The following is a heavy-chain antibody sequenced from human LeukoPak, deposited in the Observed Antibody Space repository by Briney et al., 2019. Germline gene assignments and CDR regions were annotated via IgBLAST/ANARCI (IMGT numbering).Heavy chain of an antibody. J-gene: IGHJ4*02. CDR1: GGSISDYY. V-gene: IGHV4-59*01. CDR2: FYNSGSS. Sequence: SEALSLTCTVSGGSISDYYRGWIRQPPGKGLEWIGYFYNSGSSTYNPSLKSRVTISVDTSKEQFSLKVNSVTAADTAVYYCTRGAGWLIDYWGQGILVTVSS. D-gene: IGHD3-16*01. CDR3: TRGAGWLIDY.